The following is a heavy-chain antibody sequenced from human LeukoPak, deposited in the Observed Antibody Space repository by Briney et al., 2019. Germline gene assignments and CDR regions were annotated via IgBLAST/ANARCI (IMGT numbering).Heavy chain of an antibody. V-gene: IGHV1-69*06. CDR3: ARKAAAANTFDY. D-gene: IGHD6-13*01. CDR2: IIPIFGTA. Sequence: ASVKVSCKASGGTFSSYAISWVRQAPGQGLEWMGGIIPIFGTANYAQKFQGRVTITADKSTSTAYMEPSSLRSEDTAVYYCARKAAAANTFDYWGQGTLVTVSS. CDR1: GGTFSSYA. J-gene: IGHJ4*02.